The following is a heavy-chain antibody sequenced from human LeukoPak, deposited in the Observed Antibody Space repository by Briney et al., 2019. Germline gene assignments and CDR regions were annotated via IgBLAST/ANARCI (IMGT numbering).Heavy chain of an antibody. J-gene: IGHJ4*02. CDR3: VREAYYYNSSGHFDF. Sequence: SETLSLTCTVSGASISSDSYYWSWIRQPAGKGLEWIGRIYASGSTNYNPSLKSRVTLSVDTSSNQFSLKLRSVTAADTAVYHCVREAYYYNSSGHFDFWGQGALVTVSS. D-gene: IGHD3-22*01. CDR1: GASISSDSYY. V-gene: IGHV4-61*02. CDR2: IYASGST.